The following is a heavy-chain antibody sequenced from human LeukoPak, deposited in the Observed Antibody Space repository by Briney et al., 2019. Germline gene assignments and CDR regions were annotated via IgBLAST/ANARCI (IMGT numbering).Heavy chain of an antibody. CDR3: ARDPYYYDSSGSTWFDP. CDR2: ISYSGST. J-gene: IGHJ5*02. CDR1: GGSISSGGYY. Sequence: SQTLSLTCTVSGGSISSGGYYWSWIRQHPGKGLEWIGYISYSGSTNYNPSLKSRVTMSVDTSKNQFSLKLSSVTAADTAVYYCARDPYYYDSSGSTWFDPWGQGTLVTVSS. V-gene: IGHV4-31*03. D-gene: IGHD3-22*01.